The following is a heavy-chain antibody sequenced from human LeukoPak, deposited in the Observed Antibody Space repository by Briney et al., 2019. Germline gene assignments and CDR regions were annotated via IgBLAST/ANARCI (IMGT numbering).Heavy chain of an antibody. D-gene: IGHD3-3*01. Sequence: SQTLSLTCAISGDSVSANGAAWNWIRQSPSRGLEWLGRTYYRSKLYNDYAVSVKSRITINPDTSKNQFSLQLNSVTPEDTACYYCARVPYYDFQADAFDIWGQGTMVTVSS. CDR2: TYYRSKLYN. CDR1: GDSVSANGAA. CDR3: ARVPYYDFQADAFDI. J-gene: IGHJ3*02. V-gene: IGHV6-1*01.